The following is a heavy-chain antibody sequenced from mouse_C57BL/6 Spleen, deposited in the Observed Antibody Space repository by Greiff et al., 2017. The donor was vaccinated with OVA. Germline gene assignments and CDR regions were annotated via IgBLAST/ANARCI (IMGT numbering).Heavy chain of an antibody. D-gene: IGHD2-1*01. V-gene: IGHV1-53*01. CDR3: ARGNGNYVWFAY. CDR1: GYTFTSYW. J-gene: IGHJ3*01. CDR2: INPSNGGT. Sequence: QVQLQQSGTELVKPGASVKLSCKASGYTFTSYWMHWVKQRPGQGLEWIGNINPSNGGTNYNEKFKSKATLTVDKSSSTAYMQLSSLTSEDSAVYYCARGNGNYVWFAYWGQGTLVTVSA.